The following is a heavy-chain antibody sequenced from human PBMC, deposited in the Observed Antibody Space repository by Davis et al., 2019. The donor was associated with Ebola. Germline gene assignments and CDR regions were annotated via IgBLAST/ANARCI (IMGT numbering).Heavy chain of an antibody. CDR1: GYTFTSYG. CDR2: ISAYNGNT. J-gene: IGHJ5*02. Sequence: ASVKVSCKASGYTFTSYGISWVRQAPGQGLEWMGWISAYNGNTNYAQNVQGRVTMTTDTSTSTAYMELRSLRSDDTAVYYCARDRRLIVVVPTATWFAPWGQGTLVTVSS. D-gene: IGHD2-2*01. CDR3: ARDRRLIVVVPTATWFAP. V-gene: IGHV1-18*01.